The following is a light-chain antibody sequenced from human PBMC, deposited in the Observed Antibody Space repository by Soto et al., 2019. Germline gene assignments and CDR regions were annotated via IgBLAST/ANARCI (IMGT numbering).Light chain of an antibody. Sequence: IQMPPSPSSLSASVVDIVHITFLASQGISSYLGWYQQKPGKAPKIMIYGASTLQSGVKSRFSGSGSGTDFTLTIRSMQPEDFATYYCKKLNKYQSTCGGGPKGDLK. CDR3: KKLNKYQST. J-gene: IGKJ4*01. CDR1: QGISSY. CDR2: GAS. V-gene: IGKV1-9*01.